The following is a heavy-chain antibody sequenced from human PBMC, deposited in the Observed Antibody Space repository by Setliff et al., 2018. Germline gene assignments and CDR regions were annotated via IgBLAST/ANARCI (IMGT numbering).Heavy chain of an antibody. CDR1: GGSISSGSYY. V-gene: IGHV4-61*09. CDR2: IYTSGST. D-gene: IGHD2-15*01. Sequence: SETLSLTCTVSGGSISSGSYYWSWIWQPAGKGLEWIGHIYTSGSTNYNPSLKSRVTISVDTSKNQFSLKLSSVTAADTAVYYCARGTVVDSLDYWGQGTLVTVSS. J-gene: IGHJ4*02. CDR3: ARGTVVDSLDY.